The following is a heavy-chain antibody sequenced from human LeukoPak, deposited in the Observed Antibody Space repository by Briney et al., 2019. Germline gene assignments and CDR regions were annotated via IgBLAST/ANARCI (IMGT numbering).Heavy chain of an antibody. CDR2: ISSSGSTI. CDR1: GFTFSDYY. Sequence: GGSLRLSCAASGFTFSDYYMSWIRQAPGKGLEWVSYISSSGSTIYYADSVKGRFTISRDNAKNSLYLQMNSLRAEDTLIYYCAKRDLETYYDFWSGYYLDYWGQGTLVTVSS. J-gene: IGHJ4*02. V-gene: IGHV3-11*04. CDR3: AKRDLETYYDFWSGYYLDY. D-gene: IGHD3-3*01.